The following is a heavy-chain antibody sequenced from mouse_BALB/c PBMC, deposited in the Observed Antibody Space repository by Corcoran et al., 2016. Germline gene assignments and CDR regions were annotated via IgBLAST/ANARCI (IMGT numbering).Heavy chain of an antibody. V-gene: IGHV1-84*02. Sequence: QIQLQQSGPELVKPGASVKISCKASGYTFTDYYINWVKQKPGQGLEWIGWIYPGSGNTKYNEKFKGKATLTVDTSSSTAYMQLSSLTSEDTAVLFCARGYGNYVFAYWGQGTLVTVSA. CDR1: GYTFTDYY. CDR3: ARGYGNYVFAY. J-gene: IGHJ3*01. CDR2: IYPGSGNT. D-gene: IGHD2-10*02.